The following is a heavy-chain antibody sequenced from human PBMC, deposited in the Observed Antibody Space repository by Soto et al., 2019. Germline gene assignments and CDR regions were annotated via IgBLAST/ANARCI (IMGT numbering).Heavy chain of an antibody. CDR2: VYDSGTS. D-gene: IGHD2-21*01. J-gene: IGHJ5*02. V-gene: IGHV4-59*01. CDR1: GGSMNSYY. Sequence: QVQLQESGPGLVLPSETLSLTCTVSGGSMNSYYWTWVRQPPGKGLEWIGYVYDSGTSKYNASLESRITMSLDKSRNHFSLSLSYVTAADTAVYFCARYSPTKKSFDSNPGWLDPWGQGTLVAVSS. CDR3: ARYSPTKKSFDSNPGWLDP.